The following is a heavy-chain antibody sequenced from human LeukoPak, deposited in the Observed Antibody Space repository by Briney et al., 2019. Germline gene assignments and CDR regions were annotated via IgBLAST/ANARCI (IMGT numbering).Heavy chain of an antibody. CDR3: ARDVRDHYARASRMHLAS. Sequence: GGSLRLSCAASGVTFSNYWMSWVRQAPGEGLEWVANIKTDGREQNSANSVKGRVTISTDNAKNSLFLQLNSMRPDDTAVYHCARDVRDHYARASRMHLASWGKGALVSVSS. V-gene: IGHV3-7*01. CDR1: GVTFSNYW. D-gene: IGHD2-2*01. CDR2: IKTDGREQ. J-gene: IGHJ4*02.